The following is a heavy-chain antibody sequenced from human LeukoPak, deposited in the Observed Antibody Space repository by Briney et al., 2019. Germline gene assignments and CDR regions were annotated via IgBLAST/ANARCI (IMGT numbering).Heavy chain of an antibody. D-gene: IGHD4-17*01. J-gene: IGHJ4*02. CDR3: ARPLASTVPQGY. Sequence: GGSLRLPCAASGFTFSSYSMNWVRQAPGKGLEWVSSISSSSSYIYYADSVKGRFTISRDNAKNSLYLQMNSLRAEDTAVYYCARPLASTVPQGYWGQGTLVTVSS. CDR2: ISSSSSYI. CDR1: GFTFSSYS. V-gene: IGHV3-21*01.